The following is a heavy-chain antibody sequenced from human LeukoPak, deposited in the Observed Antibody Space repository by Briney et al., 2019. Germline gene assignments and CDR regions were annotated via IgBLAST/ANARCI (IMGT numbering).Heavy chain of an antibody. D-gene: IGHD1-26*01. V-gene: IGHV1-18*01. Sequence: ASVKVSCKASGYTFTNYGISWVRQAPGQGLEWMGWISTYNGNSNYAQKLQDRVTMTTDTSTSTAYMELRSLRSDDTAVYYCARDTEWEKNPDYFDYWGQGTLVTVSS. CDR1: GYTFTNYG. J-gene: IGHJ4*02. CDR2: ISTYNGNS. CDR3: ARDTEWEKNPDYFDY.